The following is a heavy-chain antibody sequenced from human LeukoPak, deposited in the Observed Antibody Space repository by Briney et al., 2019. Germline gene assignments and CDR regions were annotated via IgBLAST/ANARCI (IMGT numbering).Heavy chain of an antibody. CDR3: ARDRAAAGFDAFDI. CDR1: GFTLSSYA. J-gene: IGHJ3*02. CDR2: ISYDGSNK. D-gene: IGHD6-13*01. V-gene: IGHV3-30*04. Sequence: RRSLRLSCAASGFTLSSYAMHWVRQAPGKGLEWVAVISYDGSNKYYADSVKGRFTISRDNSKNTLYLQMNSLRAEDTAVYYCARDRAAAGFDAFDIWGQGTMVTVSS.